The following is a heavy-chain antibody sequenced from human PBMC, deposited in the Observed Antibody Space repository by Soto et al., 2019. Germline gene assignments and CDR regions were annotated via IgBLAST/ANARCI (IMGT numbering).Heavy chain of an antibody. CDR3: ATPVTRLIAFDL. D-gene: IGHD4-17*01. J-gene: IGHJ3*01. CDR1: GFTVSSHY. V-gene: IGHV3-53*01. CDR2: IYASDST. Sequence: GGSLRLSCVASGFTVSSHYMTWVRQTPGKGLEWVSIIYASDSTFYADSVKGRFTISRDNSKNTVYLQLNSLRAEDTAVYYCATPVTRLIAFDLWGQGTMVTVSS.